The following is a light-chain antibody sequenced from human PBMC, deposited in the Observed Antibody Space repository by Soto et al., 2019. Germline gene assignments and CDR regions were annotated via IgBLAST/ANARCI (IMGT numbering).Light chain of an antibody. CDR3: ETWDINTHVV. CDR2: LEGSGSY. CDR1: SGHSTYI. V-gene: IGLV4-60*02. J-gene: IGLJ2*01. Sequence: LVLTQSSSASASLGSSVKLTCTLSSGHSTYIIAWHQQQPGKAPRYLMKLEGSGSYNKGSGVPDRFSGSSSGADRYLTISNLQFEDEADYYCETWDINTHVVFGGGTKLTVL.